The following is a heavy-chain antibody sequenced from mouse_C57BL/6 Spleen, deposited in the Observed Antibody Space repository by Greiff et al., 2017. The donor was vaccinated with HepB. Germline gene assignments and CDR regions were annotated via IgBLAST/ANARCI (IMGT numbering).Heavy chain of an antibody. CDR1: GYSFTGYY. CDR2: INPSTGGT. CDR3: ARRGGYYGSFDY. V-gene: IGHV1-42*01. Sequence: VQLQQSEPELVKPGASVKISCKASGYSFTGYYMNWVKQSPEKSLEWIGEINPSTGGTTYNQKFKAKATLTVDKSSSTAYMQLKSLTSEDSAVYYCARRGGYYGSFDYWGQGTTLTVSS. J-gene: IGHJ2*01. D-gene: IGHD1-1*01.